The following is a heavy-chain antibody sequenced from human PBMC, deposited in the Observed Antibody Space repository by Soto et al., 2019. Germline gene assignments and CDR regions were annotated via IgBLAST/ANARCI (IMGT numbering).Heavy chain of an antibody. J-gene: IGHJ6*02. D-gene: IGHD2-21*01. CDR2: ISYDANNK. CDR3: ARGSCGGATCYNMVV. V-gene: IGHV3-30-3*01. Sequence: QVQLMESGGGVVQSGRSLKLSCAASGFTFSSHAMHWVRRAPGKGLQWVAVISYDANNKYYADSVEGRFSISRDNSKNTVSLQMNSLRPEDTGVHYCARGSCGGATCYNMVVWGLGTTVTVSS. CDR1: GFTFSSHA.